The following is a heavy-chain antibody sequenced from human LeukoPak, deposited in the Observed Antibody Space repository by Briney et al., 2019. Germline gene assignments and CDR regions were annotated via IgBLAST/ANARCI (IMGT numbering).Heavy chain of an antibody. CDR3: AGVEWELRHWFDP. J-gene: IGHJ5*02. CDR1: GGSISSGNYY. V-gene: IGHV4-61*02. Sequence: SQTLSLTCTVSGGSISSGNYYWSWIRQPAGKGLEWIGRIYTSGSTNYNPSLKSRVTISVDTSKNQFSLKLSSVTAADTALYYCAGVEWELRHWFDPWGQGTLVTVSS. D-gene: IGHD1-26*01. CDR2: IYTSGST.